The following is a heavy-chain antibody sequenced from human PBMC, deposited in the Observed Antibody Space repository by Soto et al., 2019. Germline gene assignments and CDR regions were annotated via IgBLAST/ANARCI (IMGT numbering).Heavy chain of an antibody. Sequence: PGGSLRLSCAASGFTFSSYAMHWVRQAPGKGLEWVAVISYDGSNKYYADSVKGRFTISRDNSKNTLYLQMNSLRAEDTAVYYCARGGDVVLVTAPLDHWGQGTLVTVSS. CDR1: GFTFSSYA. CDR3: ARGGDVVLVTAPLDH. D-gene: IGHD2-21*02. J-gene: IGHJ5*02. CDR2: ISYDGSNK. V-gene: IGHV3-30-3*01.